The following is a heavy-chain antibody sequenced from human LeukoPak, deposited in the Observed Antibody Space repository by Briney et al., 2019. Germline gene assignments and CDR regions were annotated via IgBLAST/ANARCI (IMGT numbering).Heavy chain of an antibody. CDR1: GFTFSSSA. D-gene: IGHD2/OR15-2a*01. J-gene: IGHJ4*02. CDR2: IYSGGNT. Sequence: GGSLRLSCAASGFTFSSSAMSWVRQAPGKGLEWVSFIYSGGNTHYSDSVKGRFTISRDNSKNTLYLQMNSLRAEDTAVYYCARRAGEYSHPYDYWGQGTLVTVSS. V-gene: IGHV3-23*05. CDR3: ARRAGEYSHPYDY.